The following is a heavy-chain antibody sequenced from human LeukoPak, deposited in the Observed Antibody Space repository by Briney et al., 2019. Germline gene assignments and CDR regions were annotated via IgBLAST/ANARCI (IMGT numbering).Heavy chain of an antibody. D-gene: IGHD3-22*01. J-gene: IGHJ2*01. V-gene: IGHV4-39*01. Sequence: SETLSLTCTVYGGSISSSSYYWGWIRQPPGKGLEWIGSIYYSGSTYYNPSLKSRVTISVHTSKNQFSLKLSSVTAADTAVYYCAIQALYYYDSSGYPLPWYFDLWGRGTLVTVSS. CDR2: IYYSGST. CDR1: GGSISSSSYY. CDR3: AIQALYYYDSSGYPLPWYFDL.